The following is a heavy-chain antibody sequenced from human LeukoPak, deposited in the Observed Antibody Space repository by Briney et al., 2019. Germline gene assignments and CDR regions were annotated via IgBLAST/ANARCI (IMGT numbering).Heavy chain of an antibody. Sequence: GSLRLSCTASGFTFNNYGMSWIRQPPGKGLEWIGYIYYSGSTNYNPSLKSRVTISVDTSKNQFSLKLSSVTAADTAMYYCARGRVEMATIDFDYWGQGTLVTVSS. CDR1: GFTFNNYG. V-gene: IGHV4-59*08. D-gene: IGHD5-24*01. J-gene: IGHJ4*02. CDR2: IYYSGST. CDR3: ARGRVEMATIDFDY.